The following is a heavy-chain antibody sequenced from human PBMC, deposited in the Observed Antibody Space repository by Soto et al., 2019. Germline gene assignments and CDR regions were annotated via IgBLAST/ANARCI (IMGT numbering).Heavy chain of an antibody. J-gene: IGHJ6*02. Sequence: VQLVESGGGLVKPGGSLRLSCAASGFTFSSYSMHRVRQAPGKGLEWVAVIWYDGSNKYYADSVKGRFTISRHNSKTRLYRQMTGMKAEDAVVYYCAKVSVSIFGHEFRGMHVSFRGTTVTV. CDR2: IWYDGSNK. D-gene: IGHD3-9*01. V-gene: IGHV3-33*06. CDR1: GFTFSSYS. CDR3: AKVSVSIFGHEFRGMHV.